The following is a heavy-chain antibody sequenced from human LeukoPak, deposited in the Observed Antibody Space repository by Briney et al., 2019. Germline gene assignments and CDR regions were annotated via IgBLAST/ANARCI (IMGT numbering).Heavy chain of an antibody. CDR2: IWNDGSNK. D-gene: IGHD3-9*01. V-gene: IGHV3-33*01. CDR3: ARDRAGGNTGYIDF. J-gene: IGHJ4*02. Sequence: PGGSLRLSCAASGFIFSTYGMHWVRQAPGKGLEWVAVIWNDGSNKYYADSVKGRLTISRDNSKNTLYLQMNSLGAEDTAVYYCARDRAGGNTGYIDFWGQGTLVTVSS. CDR1: GFIFSTYG.